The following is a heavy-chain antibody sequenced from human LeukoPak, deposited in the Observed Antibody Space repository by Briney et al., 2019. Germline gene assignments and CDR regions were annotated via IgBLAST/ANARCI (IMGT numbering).Heavy chain of an antibody. CDR3: AKSSKSAFDY. CDR2: FYPAESRV. Sequence: GESLKISCKVSGYTFANYWIGWARQMPGKGLEWVGIFYPAESRVRYGPSFRGQVTISVDKSISTAYLQWNSLKASDSAMYYCAKSSKSAFDYWGQGTLVSVSS. CDR1: GYTFANYW. V-gene: IGHV5-51*01. J-gene: IGHJ4*02. D-gene: IGHD3-3*01.